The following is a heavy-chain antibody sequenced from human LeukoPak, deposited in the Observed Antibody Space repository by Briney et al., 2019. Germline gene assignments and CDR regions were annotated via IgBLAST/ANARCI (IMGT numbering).Heavy chain of an antibody. J-gene: IGHJ4*02. D-gene: IGHD2-8*01. Sequence: PSETLSLTCAVSGGSISSNSYYWGWIRQPPGKGLEWIGSIYYSGSTYYNPSLKSRVTISVDTSKNQFSLKLSSVTAADTAVYYCARGGPRLRVLMVYVKRGPHYFDYWGQGTLVTVSS. CDR1: GGSISSNSYY. V-gene: IGHV4-39*07. CDR2: IYYSGST. CDR3: ARGGPRLRVLMVYVKRGPHYFDY.